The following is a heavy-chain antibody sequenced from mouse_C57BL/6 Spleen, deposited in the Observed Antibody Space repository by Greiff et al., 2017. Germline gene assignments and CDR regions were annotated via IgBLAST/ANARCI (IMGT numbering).Heavy chain of an antibody. V-gene: IGHV2-2*01. J-gene: IGHJ2*01. Sequence: QVQLKESGPGLVQPSQSLSITCTVSGFSLTSYGVHWVRQSPGKGLEWLGVIWSGGSTDYNAAFLSRLSISKDNSKSQVFFKMNSLQADDTAIYYCARNFGNNYYFDYWGQGTTLTVSS. CDR2: IWSGGST. CDR1: GFSLTSYG. D-gene: IGHD2-1*01. CDR3: ARNFGNNYYFDY.